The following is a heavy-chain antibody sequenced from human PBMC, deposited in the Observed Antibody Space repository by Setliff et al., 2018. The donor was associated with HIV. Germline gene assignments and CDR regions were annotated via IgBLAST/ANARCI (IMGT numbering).Heavy chain of an antibody. D-gene: IGHD1-26*01. J-gene: IGHJ4*02. CDR1: GFTFSNLW. V-gene: IGHV3-7*01. CDR2: IKEDGSET. Sequence: PGGSLRLSCATSGFTFSNLWMTWVRQAPGKGLEWVANIKEDGSETFYVDSVKGRFTMSRDNAKNLVYLEMNSLKVEDTAVYYCARDATRGGDFDFWGQGTLVTVS. CDR3: ARDATRGGDFDF.